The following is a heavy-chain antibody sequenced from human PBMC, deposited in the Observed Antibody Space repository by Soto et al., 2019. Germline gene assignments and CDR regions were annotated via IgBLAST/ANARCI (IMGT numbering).Heavy chain of an antibody. V-gene: IGHV3-53*01. Sequence: SGGSLRLSCAASGFTVSNTYMTWVRQPPGKGLECVSVIYTAGGTSYADSVKGRFIIARDNSKNTLYLQMNSMRAADKAVYYCARALPVAKGRFDPWGQGTLFTVAS. J-gene: IGHJ5*02. CDR2: IYTAGGT. CDR1: GFTVSNTY. D-gene: IGHD2-2*01. CDR3: ARALPVAKGRFDP.